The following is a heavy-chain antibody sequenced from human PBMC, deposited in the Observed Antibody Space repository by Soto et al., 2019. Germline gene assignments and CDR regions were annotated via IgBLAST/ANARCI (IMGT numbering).Heavy chain of an antibody. Sequence: SETLSLTCAVSGYSISSGYYWGWIRQPPGKGLEWIGSMYHSGSTDYNPSLKSRITISVDTSKNQFSLKLRSATAADTAVYYCVGDYSGSSFDYWGQGTLVTVSS. CDR3: VGDYSGSSFDY. D-gene: IGHD1-26*01. V-gene: IGHV4-38-2*02. CDR2: MYHSGST. CDR1: GYSISSGYY. J-gene: IGHJ4*02.